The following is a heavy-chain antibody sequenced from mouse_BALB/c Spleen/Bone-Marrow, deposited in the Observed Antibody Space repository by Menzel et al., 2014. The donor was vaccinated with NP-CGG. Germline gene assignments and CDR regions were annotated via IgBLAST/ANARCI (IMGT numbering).Heavy chain of an antibody. CDR1: GFSLTSYG. J-gene: IGHJ3*01. V-gene: IGHV2-2*02. Sequence: QVQLQQSGPGLVQPSQSLSITCTVSGFSLTSYGVHWVRQSPGKGLEWLGVIWSGGSTDYNAAFISRLSISKDNSKSQVFFKMNSLQANDTAIYYCVRYPGFAYWGQGTLVTVSA. CDR2: IWSGGST. CDR3: VRYPGFAY.